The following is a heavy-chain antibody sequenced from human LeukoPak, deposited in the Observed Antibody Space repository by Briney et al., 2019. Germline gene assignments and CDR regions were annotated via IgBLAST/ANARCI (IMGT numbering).Heavy chain of an antibody. V-gene: IGHV3-33*01. D-gene: IGHD3-9*01. Sequence: GGSLRLSCAASGFTSSSYAMHWVRQAPGKGLEWVAVIWYDGSNKHYADSVKGRFTISRDNSKNTLYLQMNSLRAEDTAVYYCARDRSFDLDYWGQGTLVTVSS. CDR2: IWYDGSNK. J-gene: IGHJ4*02. CDR1: GFTSSSYA. CDR3: ARDRSFDLDY.